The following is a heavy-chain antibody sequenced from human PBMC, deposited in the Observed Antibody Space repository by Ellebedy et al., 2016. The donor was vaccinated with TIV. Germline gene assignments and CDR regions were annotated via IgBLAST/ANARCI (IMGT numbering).Heavy chain of an antibody. CDR2: IYTSGST. CDR3: ARSVGASNFDY. CDR1: GGSISSYY. Sequence: GSLRLXCAVSGGSISSYYWSWIRQPAGKGLEWIGRIYTSGSTNYNPSLKSRVTISVDTSKNQFSLKLSSVTAADTAVYYCARSVGASNFDYWGQGTLVTVSS. V-gene: IGHV4-4*07. J-gene: IGHJ4*02. D-gene: IGHD1-26*01.